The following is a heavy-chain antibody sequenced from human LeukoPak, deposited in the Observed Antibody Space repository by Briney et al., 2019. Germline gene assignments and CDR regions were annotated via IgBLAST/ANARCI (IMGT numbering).Heavy chain of an antibody. CDR3: ARSLRGQGWFDP. CDR2: ISAYNGNT. V-gene: IGHV1-18*01. Sequence: ASVKVSCKASGYTFTSYGIRRGRQAPGQGLGTMGWISAYNGNTNYAQKLQGRVTMTTDTSTSTAYMELRSLRSDDTAVYYCARSLRGQGWFDPWGQGTLVTVSS. J-gene: IGHJ5*02. CDR1: GYTFTSYG. D-gene: IGHD3-10*01.